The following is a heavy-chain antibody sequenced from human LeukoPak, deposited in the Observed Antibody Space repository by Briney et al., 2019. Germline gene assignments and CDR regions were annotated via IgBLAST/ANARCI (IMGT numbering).Heavy chain of an antibody. CDR3: ARGIWGYSSGPNDY. D-gene: IGHD6-19*01. V-gene: IGHV4-59*01. CDR1: GGSISSYY. Sequence: SETLSLTCTVSGGSISSYYWSWIRQPPGKGLEWIGYIYYSGSTNYNPSLKSRVTISVDTSKNQFSLKLSSVTAADTAVYYCARGIWGYSSGPNDYWSQATLVTVYS. J-gene: IGHJ4*02. CDR2: IYYSGST.